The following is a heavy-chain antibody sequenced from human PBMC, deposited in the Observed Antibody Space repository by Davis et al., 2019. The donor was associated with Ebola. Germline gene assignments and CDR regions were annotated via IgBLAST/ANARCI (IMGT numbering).Heavy chain of an antibody. CDR3: ARDDWAAYDSSGYPGDY. J-gene: IGHJ4*02. CDR1: GGTFSSYA. Sequence: SVKVSCKASGGTFSSYAISWVRQAPGQGLEWMGGIIPIFGTANYAQKFQGRVTITADESTSTVYMELSSLRSEDTAVYYCARDDWAAYDSSGYPGDYWGQGTLVTVSS. V-gene: IGHV1-69*13. D-gene: IGHD3-22*01. CDR2: IIPIFGTA.